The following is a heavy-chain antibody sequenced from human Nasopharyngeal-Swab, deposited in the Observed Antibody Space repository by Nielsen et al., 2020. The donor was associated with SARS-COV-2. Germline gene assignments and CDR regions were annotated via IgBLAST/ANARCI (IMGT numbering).Heavy chain of an antibody. CDR1: GFTFSSYW. Sequence: GESLKISCAASGFTFSSYWMSWVRQAPGKGLEWVANIKQDGSEKYYVDSVKGRFTISRDNAKNSLYLQMNSLGSEDTAVYYCASERNSRAVAGTFDYWGQGTLVTVSS. J-gene: IGHJ4*02. CDR3: ASERNSRAVAGTFDY. D-gene: IGHD6-19*01. CDR2: IKQDGSEK. V-gene: IGHV3-7*01.